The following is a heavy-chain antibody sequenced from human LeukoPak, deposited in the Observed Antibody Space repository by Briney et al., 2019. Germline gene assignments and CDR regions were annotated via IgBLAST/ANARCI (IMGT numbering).Heavy chain of an antibody. V-gene: IGHV4-61*02. CDR3: ARARREYSYGYRPNEMGHYFDH. CDR1: GVSITSGSYY. D-gene: IGHD5-18*01. CDR2: IYTSGST. J-gene: IGHJ4*02. Sequence: SETLSLTCNVSGVSITSGSYYWNWIRQPAGKGLEWIGRIYTSGSTNYIPSLKSRVTMSVDTSKNQFSLKLSSVTAADTAVYYCARARREYSYGYRPNEMGHYFDHWGQGTLVTVSS.